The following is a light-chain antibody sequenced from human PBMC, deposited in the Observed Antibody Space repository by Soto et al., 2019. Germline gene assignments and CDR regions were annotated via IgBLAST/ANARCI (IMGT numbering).Light chain of an antibody. Sequence: EIVLTQSPGTLSFSPGERATLSCRASQSISSSYLAWYQQKPGQAPRPLIYGASSRATGIPDRFSGSGSGTDFTLTISRLEPEDFAVYYCQQYVSSPCTFGQGTKVEIK. CDR2: GAS. CDR1: QSISSSY. CDR3: QQYVSSPCT. V-gene: IGKV3-20*01. J-gene: IGKJ1*01.